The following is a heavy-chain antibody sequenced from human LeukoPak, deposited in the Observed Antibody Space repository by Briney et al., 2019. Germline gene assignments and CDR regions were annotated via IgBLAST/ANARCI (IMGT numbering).Heavy chain of an antibody. J-gene: IGHJ5*02. V-gene: IGHV1-69*06. CDR3: ARDCSGGSCGP. CDR1: GYTFTSYD. Sequence: ASVKVSCKASGYTFTSYDINWVRQATGQGLEWMGGIIPIFGTANYAQKFQGRVTITADKSTSTAYMELSSLRSEDTAVYYCARDCSGGSCGPWGQGTLVTVSS. D-gene: IGHD2-15*01. CDR2: IIPIFGTA.